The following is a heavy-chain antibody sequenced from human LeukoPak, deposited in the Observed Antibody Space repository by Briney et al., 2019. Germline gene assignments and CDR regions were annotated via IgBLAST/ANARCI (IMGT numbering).Heavy chain of an antibody. D-gene: IGHD6-25*01. Sequence: SETLSLTCDVSGGSVTSTNWWTWFRQPPGKGLEWIGGVHLDGRTNYNPSLKSRLVMSADLPENHISLKLTSVTAADTAVYYCAREGGFYRPLDYSGQGTLVTVSS. V-gene: IGHV4-4*02. CDR1: GGSVTSTNW. CDR2: VHLDGRT. CDR3: AREGGFYRPLDY. J-gene: IGHJ4*02.